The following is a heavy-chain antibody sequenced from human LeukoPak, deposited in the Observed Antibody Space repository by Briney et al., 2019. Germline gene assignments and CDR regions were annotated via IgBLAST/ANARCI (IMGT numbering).Heavy chain of an antibody. CDR3: ARGGISRDLDY. J-gene: IGHJ4*02. V-gene: IGHV3-48*04. CDR2: ITSSSNII. Sequence: GGSLRLSCAVSGFTFTSYSMNWVRQAPGKGLEWVLYITSSSNIIYYAGSVKGRFTVSRDNAKNLLYLQMNSLMPEDTAVYYCARGGISRDLDYWGQGTLVTVSS. CDR1: GFTFTSYS.